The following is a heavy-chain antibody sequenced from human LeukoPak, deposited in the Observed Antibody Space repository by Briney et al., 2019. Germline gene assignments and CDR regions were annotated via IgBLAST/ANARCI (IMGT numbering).Heavy chain of an antibody. J-gene: IGHJ4*02. V-gene: IGHV3-48*01. Sequence: GGSLRLSCAASGFTFSSYSMNWVRQAPGKGLEWVSYISSSSSTIYYADSVKGRFTISRDNAKNSLYLQMNSLRVEDTAVYYCATNYMGYCSSTSCYKVDYWGQGTLVTVSS. CDR3: ATNYMGYCSSTSCYKVDY. CDR2: ISSSSSTI. CDR1: GFTFSSYS. D-gene: IGHD2-2*02.